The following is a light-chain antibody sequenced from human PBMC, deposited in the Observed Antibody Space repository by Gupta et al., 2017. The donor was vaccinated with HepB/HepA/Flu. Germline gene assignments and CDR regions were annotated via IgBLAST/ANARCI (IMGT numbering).Light chain of an antibody. J-gene: IGKJ3*01. CDR2: KAS. CDR3: QQYNTYST. Sequence: DIKMTQTPPTMSASVGDRVIITCRASQNINSWLAWYQQKTGKAPKLLIYKASSLESGVPSRFSGSGSGTEFTLTISSLQPDDFATYYCQQYNTYSTFGPGTKVEIK. CDR1: QNINSW. V-gene: IGKV1-5*03.